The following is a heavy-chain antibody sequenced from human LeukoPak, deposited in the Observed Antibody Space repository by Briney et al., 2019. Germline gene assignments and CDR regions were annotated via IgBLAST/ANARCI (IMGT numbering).Heavy chain of an antibody. CDR3: ARDSDTSGNHWFFDV. D-gene: IGHD6-19*01. CDR1: GFTFHNFD. V-gene: IGHV3-30*12. CDR2: IDPDGNDN. J-gene: IGHJ2*01. Sequence: GGSLRLSCAASGFTFHNFDMVWVRQAPGKGLQWVAAIDPDGNDNYYADSARGRFVISRDNSKNTLYLQIYSLTVVDTAVYYCARDSDTSGNHWFFDVWGRGTLVIASS.